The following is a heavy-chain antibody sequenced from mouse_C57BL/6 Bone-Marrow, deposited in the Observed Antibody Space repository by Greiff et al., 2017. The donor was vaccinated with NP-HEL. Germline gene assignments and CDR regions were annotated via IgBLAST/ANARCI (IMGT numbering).Heavy chain of an antibody. CDR1: GYEFSNYW. J-gene: IGHJ3*01. Sequence: QVQLKESGAELVKPGASVKISCKASGYEFSNYWMNWVKQRPGKGLEWIGQIYPGDGDTNYNGKFKDKATLTADKSSSTAYMQLSRLTSEDSAVYFCARGAYWGLGTLVTVSA. CDR3: ARGAY. CDR2: IYPGDGDT. V-gene: IGHV1-80*01.